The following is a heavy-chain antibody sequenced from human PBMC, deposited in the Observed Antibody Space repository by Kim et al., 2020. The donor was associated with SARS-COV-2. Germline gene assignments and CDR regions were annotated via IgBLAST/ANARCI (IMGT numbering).Heavy chain of an antibody. J-gene: IGHJ5*02. D-gene: IGHD6-13*01. CDR3: ARESIAAAGEGNWFDP. V-gene: IGHV3-11*01. Sequence: SVKGRFTIPRDNAKNALYMQMNSLRAEDTAVYYCARESIAAAGEGNWFDPWGQGTLVTVSS.